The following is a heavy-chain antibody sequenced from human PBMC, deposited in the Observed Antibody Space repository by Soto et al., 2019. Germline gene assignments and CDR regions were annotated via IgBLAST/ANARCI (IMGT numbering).Heavy chain of an antibody. CDR3: ASGTDWNYDD. CDR2: VYYSGRT. Sequence: PSETLSLTCTASADSISRNICSWGWIRQPPGKGLEWIASVYYSGRTYYNPSLKSRVTISVDASKNQLSLNLSSVTAADTAVYYCASGTDWNYDDWGQGLLVTVSS. D-gene: IGHD1-1*01. V-gene: IGHV4-39*01. J-gene: IGHJ4*02. CDR1: ADSISRNICS.